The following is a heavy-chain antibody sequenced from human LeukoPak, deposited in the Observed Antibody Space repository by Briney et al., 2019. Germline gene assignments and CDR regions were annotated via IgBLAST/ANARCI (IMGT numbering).Heavy chain of an antibody. Sequence: GGSLTLSCERSGFSFSNVWMSWIRQAPGKGLEWVGRIESKRDGGTTEYAAPVKGRFTIPRDDPKITLYLQMNSLKPEDTGVYYFTADDAGLAPDYRGQGTLVTVSS. V-gene: IGHV3-15*04. D-gene: IGHD3-10*01. J-gene: IGHJ4*02. CDR3: TADDAGLAPDY. CDR1: GFSFSNVW. CDR2: IESKRDGGTT.